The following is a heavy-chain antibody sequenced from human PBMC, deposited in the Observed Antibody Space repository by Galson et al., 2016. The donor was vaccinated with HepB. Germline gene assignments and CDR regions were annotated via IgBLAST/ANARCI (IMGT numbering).Heavy chain of an antibody. CDR2: INRDGSEK. J-gene: IGHJ4*02. D-gene: IGHD2-2*01. CDR3: ARDVGYETLDC. Sequence: SLRLSCAGSGFSLSTYWMVWVRQAPGKGLEWVANINRDGSEKYSVEGRFSISRDNAKNSLSLQRDSLRAEDTAVYYCARDVGYETLDCWGQGTLVTVSA. CDR1: GFSLSTYW. V-gene: IGHV3-7*01.